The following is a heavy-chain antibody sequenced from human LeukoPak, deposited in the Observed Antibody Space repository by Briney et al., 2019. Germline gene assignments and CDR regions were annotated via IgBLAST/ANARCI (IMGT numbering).Heavy chain of an antibody. CDR2: IKQEGRGK. J-gene: IGHJ6*03. CDR1: GVTFRNYW. Sequence: GGALRLSCAASGVTFRNYWMSWVRQAPGKGLEWVAPIKQEGRGKNYGDSVKDRSTISRDNAKGSLYVQMNSLKLEDTAVYYCARGRDSITMVRGRRNYYYMDVWGKGTTVTVSS. V-gene: IGHV3-7*01. D-gene: IGHD3-10*01. CDR3: ARGRDSITMVRGRRNYYYMDV.